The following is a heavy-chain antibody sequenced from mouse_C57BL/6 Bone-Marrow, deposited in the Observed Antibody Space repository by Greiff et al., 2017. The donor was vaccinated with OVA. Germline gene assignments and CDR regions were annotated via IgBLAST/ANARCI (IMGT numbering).Heavy chain of an antibody. CDR1: GYTFTSYW. D-gene: IGHD1-1*01. V-gene: IGHV1-55*01. Sequence: QVQLQQPGAELVKPGASVKMSCKASGYTFTSYWITWVKQRPGQGLEWIGDIYPGSGGTKYNEKFKSKATLTVDKPSSTAYMQLSSLTSEDSAVYYCARSTTVVRYAMDYWGQGTSVTVSS. CDR2: IYPGSGGT. J-gene: IGHJ4*01. CDR3: ARSTTVVRYAMDY.